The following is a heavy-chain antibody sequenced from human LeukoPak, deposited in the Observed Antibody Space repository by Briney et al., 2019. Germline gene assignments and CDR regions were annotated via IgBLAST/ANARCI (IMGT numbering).Heavy chain of an antibody. V-gene: IGHV3-53*01. CDR3: ARGVESLAGNIFPY. CDR2: LYSDGNT. J-gene: IGHJ4*02. CDR1: GFTVITND. D-gene: IGHD6-19*01. Sequence: GGSLRLSCAASGFTVITNDMTCVRQAPGKGLEWVSVLYSDGNTKYADSVQGRFTISRDNSKNILYLEMNSLSPDDTAVYYCARGVESLAGNIFPYWDQGTLVTVSS.